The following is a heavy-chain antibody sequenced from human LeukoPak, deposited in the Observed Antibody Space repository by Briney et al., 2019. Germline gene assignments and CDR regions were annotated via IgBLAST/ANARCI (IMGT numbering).Heavy chain of an antibody. D-gene: IGHD1/OR15-1a*01. CDR1: GFTFTTYW. V-gene: IGHV3-7*01. J-gene: IGHJ4*02. Sequence: GGSLRLSCAASGFTFTTYWMTWVRQAPGKGLQWVANINENGSEKNYLNSVKGRFTISRDNVKSSLYLQMNSLTAEDTAVYYCATYRRSSLPKQHYWGQGTLVTVSS. CDR2: INENGSEK. CDR3: ATYRRSSLPKQHY.